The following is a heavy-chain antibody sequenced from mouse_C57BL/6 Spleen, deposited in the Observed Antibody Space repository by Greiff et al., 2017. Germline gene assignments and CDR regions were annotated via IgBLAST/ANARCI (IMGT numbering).Heavy chain of an antibody. J-gene: IGHJ4*01. V-gene: IGHV1-52*01. CDR2: IDPSDSET. CDR1: GYTFTSYW. D-gene: IGHD3-3*01. CDR3: AREKLGDAMDD. Sequence: QVQLQQPGAELVRPGSSVKLSCKASGYTFTSYWMHWVKQRPIQGLEWIGNIDPSDSETHYNQKFKDKATLTVDKSSSTAYMQLSSLTSEDSAVYYCAREKLGDAMDDWGQGTSVTVSS.